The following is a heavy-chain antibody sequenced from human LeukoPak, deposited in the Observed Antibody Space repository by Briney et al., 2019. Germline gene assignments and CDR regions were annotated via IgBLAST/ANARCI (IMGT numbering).Heavy chain of an antibody. CDR3: AREGTNADVFDY. CDR2: INTGDGNK. CDR1: GFTFSSYE. V-gene: IGHV3-48*03. Sequence: PGGSLRLSCAASGFTFSSYEMSWVRQAPGKGLEWVLYINTGDGNKYYADSVKGRFTVSRDNAKNSLYLQMSSLRAEDSAVYYCAREGTNADVFDYWGQGTLVTVFS. J-gene: IGHJ4*02. D-gene: IGHD2-2*01.